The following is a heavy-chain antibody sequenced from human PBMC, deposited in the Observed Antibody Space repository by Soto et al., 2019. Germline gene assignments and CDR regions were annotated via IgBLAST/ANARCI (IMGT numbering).Heavy chain of an antibody. D-gene: IGHD4-4*01. CDR2: IWYDGSNK. V-gene: IGHV3-33*01. Sequence: GGSLRLSCAASGFTFSSYGMHWVRQAPGKGLEWVAVIWYDGSNKYYADSVKGRFTISRDNSKNTLYLQMNSLRAEDTAVYYCARDGYSNYYYGMDVWGQGTTVTVSS. CDR3: ARDGYSNYYYGMDV. J-gene: IGHJ6*02. CDR1: GFTFSSYG.